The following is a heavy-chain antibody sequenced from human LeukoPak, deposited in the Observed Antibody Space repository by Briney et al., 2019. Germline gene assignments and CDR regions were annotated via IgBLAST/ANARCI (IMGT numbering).Heavy chain of an antibody. CDR2: ISYSGST. CDR1: SGSISSYY. CDR3: ARSQFSYSSSWPFDD. Sequence: SETLSLTCTVSSGSISSYYWSWIRQPPGKGLEWIGYISYSGSTNYNPSLKSRVTISVDTSKNQFSLKLNSVTAADTAVYYCARSQFSYSSSWPFDDWSQGTLVTVSS. J-gene: IGHJ4*02. V-gene: IGHV4-59*01. D-gene: IGHD6-13*01.